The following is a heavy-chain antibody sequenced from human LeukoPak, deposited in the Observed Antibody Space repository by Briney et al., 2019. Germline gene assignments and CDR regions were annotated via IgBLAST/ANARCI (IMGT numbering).Heavy chain of an antibody. J-gene: IGHJ4*02. CDR2: FDPEDGET. D-gene: IGHD6-6*01. CDR1: GYTLTELS. CDR3: ATRIAARRGYFEY. V-gene: IGHV1-24*01. Sequence: ASVKVSCKVSGYTLTELSMHWVRQAPGKGLEWMGGFDPEDGETIYAQKFQGRVTMTEDTSTDTAYMERSSLRSEDTAVYYCATRIAARRGYFEYWGEGTLVTVSS.